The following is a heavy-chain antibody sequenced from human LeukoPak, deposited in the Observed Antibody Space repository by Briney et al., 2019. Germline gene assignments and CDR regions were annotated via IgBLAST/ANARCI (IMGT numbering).Heavy chain of an antibody. Sequence: SETLSLTCTVSGYSISSGYYWGWIRQPPGKGLGGIGSIYHSGSTYYNPSRKSRVTISVDTSKNQISLKLSSVTAADTALYYCARYAAGEGRLVITWFDPWGQGTLVTVSS. CDR2: IYHSGST. D-gene: IGHD3-22*01. V-gene: IGHV4-38-2*02. CDR1: GYSISSGYY. J-gene: IGHJ5*02. CDR3: ARYAAGEGRLVITWFDP.